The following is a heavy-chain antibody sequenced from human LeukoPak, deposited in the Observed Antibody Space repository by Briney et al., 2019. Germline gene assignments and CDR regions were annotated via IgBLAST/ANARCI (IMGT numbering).Heavy chain of an antibody. Sequence: ASVKVSCKASGYTFTSYYMHRVRQAPGQGLEWMGIINPSGGSTSYAQKFQGRVTMTRDMSTSTVYMELSSLRSEDTAVYYCARGNHDYSNYHYYYYYMDVWGKGTTVTVSS. CDR2: INPSGGST. CDR3: ARGNHDYSNYHYYYYYMDV. D-gene: IGHD4-11*01. J-gene: IGHJ6*03. V-gene: IGHV1-46*01. CDR1: GYTFTSYY.